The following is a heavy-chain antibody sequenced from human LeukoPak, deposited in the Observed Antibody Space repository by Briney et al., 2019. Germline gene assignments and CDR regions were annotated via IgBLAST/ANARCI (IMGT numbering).Heavy chain of an antibody. V-gene: IGHV3-53*01. D-gene: IGHD2-2*01. J-gene: IGHJ3*02. CDR3: ARGGPSWGSNAFDI. CDR1: GFTVSSNY. Sequence: GGSLRLSCAASGFTVSSNYMSWVRQAPGKGLEWVSVIYSGGSTYYADSVKGRFTISRDNSKNTLYLQMNSLRAEDTAVYYCARGGPSWGSNAFDIWGQGTMVTVSS. CDR2: IYSGGST.